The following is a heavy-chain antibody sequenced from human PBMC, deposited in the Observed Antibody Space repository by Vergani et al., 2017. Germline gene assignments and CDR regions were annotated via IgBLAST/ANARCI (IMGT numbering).Heavy chain of an antibody. CDR3: ARAPWELHYWYFDL. CDR2: ISSSSSTI. D-gene: IGHD1-26*01. V-gene: IGHV3-48*04. CDR1: GFTFSSYA. J-gene: IGHJ2*01. Sequence: EVQLLESGGGLVQPGGSLRLSCAASGFTFSSYAMSWVRQAPGKGLEWVSAISSSSSTIYYADSVKGRFTISRDNAKNSLYLQMNSLRAEDTAVYYCARAPWELHYWYFDLWGRGTLVTVSS.